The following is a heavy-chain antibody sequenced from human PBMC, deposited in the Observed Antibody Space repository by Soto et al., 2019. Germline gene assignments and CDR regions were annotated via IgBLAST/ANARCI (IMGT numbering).Heavy chain of an antibody. J-gene: IGHJ6*02. D-gene: IGHD6-19*01. V-gene: IGHV3-30*18. CDR1: GFTFSSYG. Sequence: PGGSLRLSCAASGFTFSSYGMHWVRQAPGKGLEWVAVISYDGSNKYYADSVKGRFTISRDNSKNTLYLQMNSLRAEDTAVYYCAKDQGYSSGSYYYYGMDVWGQGTTVTVSS. CDR2: ISYDGSNK. CDR3: AKDQGYSSGSYYYYGMDV.